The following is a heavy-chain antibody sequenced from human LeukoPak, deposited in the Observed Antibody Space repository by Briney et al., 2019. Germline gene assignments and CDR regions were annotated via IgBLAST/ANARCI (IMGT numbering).Heavy chain of an antibody. Sequence: EASVKVSCKASGGTFSSYAISWVRQAPGQGLEWMGGVIPIFGTANYAQKFQGRVTITADESTSTAYMELSSLRSEDTAVYYCARDPRYYDSSGYYLIWGQGTLVTVSS. D-gene: IGHD3-22*01. V-gene: IGHV1-69*13. J-gene: IGHJ4*02. CDR1: GGTFSSYA. CDR3: ARDPRYYDSSGYYLI. CDR2: VIPIFGTA.